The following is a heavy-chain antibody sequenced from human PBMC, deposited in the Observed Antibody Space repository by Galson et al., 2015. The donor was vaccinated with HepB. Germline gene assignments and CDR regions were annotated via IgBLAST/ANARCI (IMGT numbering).Heavy chain of an antibody. J-gene: IGHJ6*02. CDR2: IYYSGST. CDR1: GGSVSSGSYY. D-gene: IGHD3-22*01. V-gene: IGHV4-61*01. CDR3: ARVLYYYDSSGPYYYGMDV. Sequence: ETLSLTCTVSGGSVSSGSYYWSWIRRPPGKGLEWIGYIYYSGSTNYNPSLKSRVTISVDTSKNQFSLKLSSVTAADTAVYYCARVLYYYDSSGPYYYGMDVWGQGTTVTVSS.